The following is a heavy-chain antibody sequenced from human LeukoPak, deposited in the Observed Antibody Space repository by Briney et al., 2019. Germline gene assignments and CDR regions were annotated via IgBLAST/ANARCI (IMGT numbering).Heavy chain of an antibody. CDR3: AKELYCSSTSCAQFDP. Sequence: AGGSLRLSCVASGFTFSSYAMNWVRQAPGKGLEWVSVISTSGGSTYYADSVKGRFTISRDNSRNMLYLQMNSLRAEDTAIYYCAKELYCSSTSCAQFDPWGQGTLVTVSS. CDR1: GFTFSSYA. CDR2: ISTSGGST. J-gene: IGHJ5*02. D-gene: IGHD2-2*01. V-gene: IGHV3-23*01.